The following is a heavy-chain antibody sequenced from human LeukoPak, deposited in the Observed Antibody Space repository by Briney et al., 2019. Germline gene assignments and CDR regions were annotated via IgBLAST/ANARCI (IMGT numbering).Heavy chain of an antibody. CDR1: GFTFSSYG. CDR2: ISDGGGST. Sequence: GGSLRLSCAASGFTFSSYGMTWVRQAPGKGLEWVSAISDGGGSTYYADSVKGRFTISRDNSKNTLYLQMNSLRAEDTAVYYCAELGITMIGGVWGKGTTVTISS. CDR3: AELGITMIGGV. D-gene: IGHD3-10*02. J-gene: IGHJ6*04. V-gene: IGHV3-23*01.